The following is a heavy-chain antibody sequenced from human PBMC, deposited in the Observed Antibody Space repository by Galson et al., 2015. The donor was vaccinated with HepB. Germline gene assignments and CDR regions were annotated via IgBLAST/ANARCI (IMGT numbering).Heavy chain of an antibody. J-gene: IGHJ6*02. CDR2: ISSNGGST. CDR3: VKDGSVGGTGYYYYGMDV. Sequence: SLRLSCAASGFTFSSYAMHWVRQAPGKGLEYVSAISSNGGSTYYADAVKGRFTISRDNSKNTLYLQMSSLRAEDTAVYYCVKDGSVGGTGYYYYGMDVWGQGTTVTVSS. V-gene: IGHV3-64D*06. D-gene: IGHD1-26*01. CDR1: GFTFSSYA.